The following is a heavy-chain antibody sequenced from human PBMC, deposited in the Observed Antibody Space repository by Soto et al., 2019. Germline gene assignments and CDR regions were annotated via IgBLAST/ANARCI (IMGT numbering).Heavy chain of an antibody. V-gene: IGHV3-30-3*01. CDR2: ISYDGSNK. D-gene: IGHD1-1*01. CDR1: GFTFSDYD. Sequence: QVQLVESGGGVVQPGTSLRLSCAASGFTFSDYDMHWVRQAPGKGLEGVAVISYDGSNKYYADSVKGRFTISRDSSKNTLFLHMNSLRAEDTAVYYCERERNPYDYYYGMDVWGQGTTVAVSS. J-gene: IGHJ6*02. CDR3: ERERNPYDYYYGMDV.